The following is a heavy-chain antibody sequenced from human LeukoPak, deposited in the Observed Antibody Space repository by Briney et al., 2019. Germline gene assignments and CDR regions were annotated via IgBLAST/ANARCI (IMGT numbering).Heavy chain of an antibody. CDR1: GGSFSGYY. D-gene: IGHD6-19*01. CDR3: ARAAGYFDF. J-gene: IGHJ4*02. CDR2: INHSGST. Sequence: PSETLSLTCVIYGGSFSGYYWSWIRQPPGKGLEWIGEINHSGSTNYSPSLKRRLTLSVDTSKNQFSLKLSSVTAADTAVYYCARAAGYFDFWGQGALVTVSS. V-gene: IGHV4-34*01.